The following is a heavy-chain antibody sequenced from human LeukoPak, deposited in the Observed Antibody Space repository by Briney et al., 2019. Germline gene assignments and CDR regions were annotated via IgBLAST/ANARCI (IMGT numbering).Heavy chain of an antibody. CDR1: GFTFSSYW. CDR3: ARGGWTTRAGRYYYYGMDV. V-gene: IGHV3-74*01. CDR2: INSDGSST. Sequence: GGSLRLSCAASGFTFSSYWMHWVRQAPGKGLVWVSRINSDGSSTSYADSVKGRFTISRDNAKNTLYLQMNSLRAEDTAVYYCARGGWTTRAGRYYYYGMDVWGQGTTVTVSS. J-gene: IGHJ6*02. D-gene: IGHD4-11*01.